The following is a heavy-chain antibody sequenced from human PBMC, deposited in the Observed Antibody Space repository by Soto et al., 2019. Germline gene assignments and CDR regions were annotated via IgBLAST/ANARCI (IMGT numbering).Heavy chain of an antibody. CDR2: IIPMTGTP. Sequence: QVQLVQSGAEVQTPGSSVEVSCKASGGIFSSFSITWVRQVPGHGLEWMGGIIPMTGTPNYAEKFQGRLTLTADASTRTAYLVLSSLKSEVTAVYYCARGPILPGATSWLDPWGQGTVVIVSS. V-gene: IGHV1-69*01. CDR3: ARGPILPGATSWLDP. D-gene: IGHD2-2*01. J-gene: IGHJ5*02. CDR1: GGIFSSFS.